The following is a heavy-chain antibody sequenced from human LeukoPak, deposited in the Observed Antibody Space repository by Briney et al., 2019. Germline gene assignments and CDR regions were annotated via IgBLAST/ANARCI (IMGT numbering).Heavy chain of an antibody. J-gene: IGHJ4*02. CDR2: INHSGST. D-gene: IGHD3-22*01. CDR1: GGSFSGYY. V-gene: IGHV4-34*01. CDR3: ARRTKGGRGFIDY. Sequence: PSETLSLTCAVYGGSFSGYYWSWIRQPPGKGLEWIGEINHSGSTNYNPSLKSRVTISVDTSKNQFSLKLSSVTAADTAVYYCARRTKGGRGFIDYWGQGTLVTVSS.